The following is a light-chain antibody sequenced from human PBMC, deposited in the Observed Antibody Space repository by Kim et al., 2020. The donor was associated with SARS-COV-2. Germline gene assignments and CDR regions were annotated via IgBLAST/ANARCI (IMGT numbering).Light chain of an antibody. Sequence: QKVTISCSGSSSNIGNNYVSWYQQLPGTAPKLLIYDNNKRPSGIPDRFSGSKSGTSATLGITGLQTGDEADYYCGTWDSSLSALWVFGGGTQLTVL. CDR1: SSNIGNNY. CDR3: GTWDSSLSALWV. CDR2: DNN. V-gene: IGLV1-51*01. J-gene: IGLJ3*02.